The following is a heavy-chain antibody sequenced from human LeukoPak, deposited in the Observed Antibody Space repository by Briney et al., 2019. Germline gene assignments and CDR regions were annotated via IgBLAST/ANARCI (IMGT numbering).Heavy chain of an antibody. V-gene: IGHV1-8*01. Sequence: ASVKVSCKASGYTFTSYDINWVRQATGQGLEWMGWMNPNSGNTGYAQKLQGRVTMTTDTSTSTAYMELRSLRSDDTAVYYCARLASGYDSHYGVDVWGQGTTVTVSS. CDR1: GYTFTSYD. CDR2: MNPNSGNT. CDR3: ARLASGYDSHYGVDV. D-gene: IGHD5-12*01. J-gene: IGHJ6*02.